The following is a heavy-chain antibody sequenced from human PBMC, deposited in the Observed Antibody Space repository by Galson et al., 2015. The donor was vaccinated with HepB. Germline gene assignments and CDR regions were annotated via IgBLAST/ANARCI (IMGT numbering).Heavy chain of an antibody. CDR1: GFTFSSYA. CDR3: AKDLSGSSLDYYYYYGMDV. D-gene: IGHD6-13*01. Sequence: SLRLSCAASGFTFSSYAMSWVRQAPGKGLEWVSAISGSGGSTYYADSVKGRFTISRDNSKNTLYLQMNSLRAEDTAVYYCAKDLSGSSLDYYYYYGMDVWGRGTTVTVSS. CDR2: ISGSGGST. J-gene: IGHJ6*02. V-gene: IGHV3-23*01.